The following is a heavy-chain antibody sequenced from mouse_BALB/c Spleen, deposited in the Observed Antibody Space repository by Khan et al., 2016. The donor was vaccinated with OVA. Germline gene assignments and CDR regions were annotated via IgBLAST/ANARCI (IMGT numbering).Heavy chain of an antibody. Sequence: DLVKPGASVKLSCKASGYTFTSYWINWINQRPGPGLAWIGRICPGSGNAYYNAMFMGKATLTVDTSSSPAYIQLSSLSSEASGVYFGARENYYGRTCYAMDYWGQGTSGTVSS. J-gene: IGHJ4*01. CDR2: ICPGSGNA. D-gene: IGHD1-1*01. V-gene: IGHV1S41*01. CDR1: GYTFTSYW. CDR3: ARENYYGRTCYAMDY.